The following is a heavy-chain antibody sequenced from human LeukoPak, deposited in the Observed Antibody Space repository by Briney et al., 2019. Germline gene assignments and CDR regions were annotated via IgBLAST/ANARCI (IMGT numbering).Heavy chain of an antibody. CDR2: INHSGST. V-gene: IGHV4-34*01. D-gene: IGHD6-6*01. CDR3: AKVVPAAISSIAARPRGDYYYGMDV. Sequence: PSGTLSLTCAVYGGSFSGYYWSWIRQPPGKGLEWIGEINHSGSTNYNPSLKSRVTISVDTSKNQFSLKLSSVTAADTAVYYCAKVVPAAISSIAARPRGDYYYGMDVWGQGTTVTVSS. J-gene: IGHJ6*02. CDR1: GGSFSGYY.